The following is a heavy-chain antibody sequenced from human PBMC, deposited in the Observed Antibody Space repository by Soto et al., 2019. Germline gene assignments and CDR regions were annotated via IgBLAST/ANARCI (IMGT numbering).Heavy chain of an antibody. CDR1: GHSLSSGGYY. J-gene: IGHJ4*02. CDR2: IYFTGTT. CDR3: ARDWGSSGWPN. V-gene: IGHV4-31*03. D-gene: IGHD6-19*01. Sequence: TLSLTCTVSGHSLSSGGYYWSWIRQHPGKGLEWVGYIYFTGTTLYNPSLKSRLAISVDTSKNQFSLKLTSVTAADTAVYYCARDWGSSGWPNWGQGVLVTVSS.